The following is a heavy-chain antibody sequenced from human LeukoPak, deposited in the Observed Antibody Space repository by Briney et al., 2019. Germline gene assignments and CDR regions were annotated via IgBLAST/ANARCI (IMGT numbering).Heavy chain of an antibody. CDR2: ISAYNGNT. CDR1: GYTFTSYG. D-gene: IGHD3-16*02. Sequence: ASVKVSCKASGYTFTSYGISWVRQAPGQGLEWMGWISAYNGNTNYAQKLQGRVTMTTDTSTSTAYMELRSLRSDDTAVYYCARASIMITFGGVIVELYYFDYWGQGTLVTVSS. V-gene: IGHV1-18*01. J-gene: IGHJ4*02. CDR3: ARASIMITFGGVIVELYYFDY.